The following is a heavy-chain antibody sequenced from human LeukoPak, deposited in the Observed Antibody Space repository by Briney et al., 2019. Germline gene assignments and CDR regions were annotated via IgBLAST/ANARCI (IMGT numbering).Heavy chain of an antibody. J-gene: IGHJ6*02. CDR3: ASEKWVKREGVYYYFGITV. Sequence: ASVKVSCKASGYPFNTYDINWVRQATGQGLEWMGWMNPNSGNTNCAQNFKGRVTMTRDTAMGTAYMELSSLSSEDTAVYYCASEKWVKREGVYYYFGITVWGQGTTVTVSS. V-gene: IGHV1-8*01. CDR1: GYPFNTYD. CDR2: MNPNSGNT. D-gene: IGHD1-26*01.